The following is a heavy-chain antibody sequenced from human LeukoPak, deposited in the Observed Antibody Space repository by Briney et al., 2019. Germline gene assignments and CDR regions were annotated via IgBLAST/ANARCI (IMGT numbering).Heavy chain of an antibody. CDR1: GFTFSSYA. CDR3: AKDLLWFGELFQYYGMDV. Sequence: GGSLRLSCAASGFTFSSYAMSWVRQAPGRGLEWVSAISGSGGSTYYADSVKGRFTISRDNSKNTLYLQMNSLRAEDTAVYYCAKDLLWFGELFQYYGMDVWGQGTTVTVSS. CDR2: ISGSGGST. J-gene: IGHJ6*02. V-gene: IGHV3-23*01. D-gene: IGHD3-10*01.